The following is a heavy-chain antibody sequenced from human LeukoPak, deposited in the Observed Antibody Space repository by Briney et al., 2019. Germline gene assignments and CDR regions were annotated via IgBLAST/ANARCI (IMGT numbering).Heavy chain of an antibody. CDR3: AGAEYGDLADS. CDR2: TYYRSKWYN. CDR1: GDSVSSNSAA. Sequence: SQTLSLTCAISGDSVSSNSAAWNWSRQSPSRGLEWLGRTYYRSKWYNDYAVSVKSRITINPDTSKNQFSLKLSSVTAADTAVYYCAGAEYGDLADSWGQGTLVTVSS. V-gene: IGHV6-1*01. D-gene: IGHD4-17*01. J-gene: IGHJ5*02.